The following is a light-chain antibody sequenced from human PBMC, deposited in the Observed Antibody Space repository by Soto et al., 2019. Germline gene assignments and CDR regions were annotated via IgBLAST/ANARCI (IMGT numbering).Light chain of an antibody. Sequence: DIQMTQSPSSLSASVGDRVTVTCRASQSINTYLNWYQQKPGKAPKLLIYAASSLQSGVPSRFSGGGSRTDFTLTISSLQAEDFATYYCQQSYRSAYTFGQGTKREIK. CDR1: QSINTY. CDR3: QQSYRSAYT. CDR2: AAS. V-gene: IGKV1-39*01. J-gene: IGKJ2*01.